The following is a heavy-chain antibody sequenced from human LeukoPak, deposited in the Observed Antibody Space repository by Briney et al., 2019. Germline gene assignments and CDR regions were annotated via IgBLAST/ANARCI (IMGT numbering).Heavy chain of an antibody. CDR3: ARAPYVYSGHHDY. D-gene: IGHD3-16*01. CDR2: IWYDGSNK. Sequence: PGRSLRLSCAASGFTFSSYGMHWVRQAPGKGLEWVAVIWYDGSNKYYADSVKGRFTISRDNSKNTLYLQMNSLRAEDTAVYYCARAPYVYSGHHDYWGQGTLVTVSS. V-gene: IGHV3-33*01. J-gene: IGHJ4*02. CDR1: GFTFSSYG.